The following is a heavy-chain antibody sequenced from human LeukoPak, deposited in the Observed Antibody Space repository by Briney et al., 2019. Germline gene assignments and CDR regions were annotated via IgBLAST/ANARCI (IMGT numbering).Heavy chain of an antibody. Sequence: PSETLSLTCTVSGGSISSGGYYWSWIRQPPGKGLEWIGYIYHSGSTYYNPSLKSRVTISVDRSKNQFSLKLSSVTAADTAVYYCARDLGVTGIPNWFDPWGQGTLVTVSS. CDR2: IYHSGST. V-gene: IGHV4-30-2*01. D-gene: IGHD1-14*01. CDR3: ARDLGVTGIPNWFDP. J-gene: IGHJ5*02. CDR1: GGSISSGGYY.